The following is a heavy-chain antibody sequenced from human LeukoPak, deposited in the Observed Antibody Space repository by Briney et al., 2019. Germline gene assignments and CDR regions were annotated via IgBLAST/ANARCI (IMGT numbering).Heavy chain of an antibody. J-gene: IGHJ4*02. V-gene: IGHV3-23*01. CDR3: ARDVGTAMGGGRDY. CDR1: GFTFSSYA. D-gene: IGHD5-18*01. Sequence: QPGGSLRLSCAASGFTFSSYAMSWVRQAPGKGLEWVSAISGSGGSTYYADSVKGRFTISRDNSKNTLYLQMNSLRAEDTAVYYCARDVGTAMGGGRDYWGQGTLVTVSS. CDR2: ISGSGGST.